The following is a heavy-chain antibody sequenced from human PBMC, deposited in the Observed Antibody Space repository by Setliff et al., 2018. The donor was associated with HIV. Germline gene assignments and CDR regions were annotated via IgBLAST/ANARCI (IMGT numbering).Heavy chain of an antibody. CDR3: ARIPTGGAFDI. Sequence: GASVKVSCKVSGYTLSELSVHWVRQAPGQGLEWMGWINPNSGGTNYAQKFQGRVTMTRDTSTNTAYVELSSLRSEDTAVYYCARIPTGGAFDIWGQGTVVTVSS. CDR2: INPNSGGT. V-gene: IGHV1-2*02. D-gene: IGHD7-27*01. J-gene: IGHJ3*02. CDR1: GYTLSELS.